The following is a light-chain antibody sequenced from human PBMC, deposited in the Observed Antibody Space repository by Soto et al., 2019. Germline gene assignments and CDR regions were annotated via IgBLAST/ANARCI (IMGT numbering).Light chain of an antibody. V-gene: IGLV2-23*01. CDR1: SSDVGSYNL. Sequence: QSALTQPASVSGYPGQWITSSCTGTSSDVGSYNLVSWYQQHPGKAPKLMIYEGSKRPSGVSNRFSGSKSGNTASLTISGLQAEDEADYYCCSYAGSSTWVFGGGTQLTVL. CDR3: CSYAGSSTWV. J-gene: IGLJ3*02. CDR2: EGS.